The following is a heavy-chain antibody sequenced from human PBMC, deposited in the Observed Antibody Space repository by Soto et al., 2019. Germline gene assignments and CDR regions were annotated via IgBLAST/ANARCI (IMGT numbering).Heavy chain of an antibody. CDR1: GFTFSSYA. Sequence: SGGSLRLSCSSSGFTFSSYAMSWVRQAPGKGLEWVSAISGSGGSTYYADSVKGRFTLSRDNSKNTLYLQMNSLTAEATVVYYGAKDKYDFWSGIYGMDVWGQGTTVTVSS. D-gene: IGHD3-3*01. CDR2: ISGSGGST. V-gene: IGHV3-23*01. J-gene: IGHJ6*02. CDR3: AKDKYDFWSGIYGMDV.